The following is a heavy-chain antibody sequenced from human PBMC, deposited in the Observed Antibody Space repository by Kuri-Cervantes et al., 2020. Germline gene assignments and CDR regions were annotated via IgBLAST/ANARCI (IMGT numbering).Heavy chain of an antibody. J-gene: IGHJ1*01. CDR1: GYTFTSYD. V-gene: IGHV1-8*02. Sequence: ASVKVSCKASGYTFTSYDINWVRQATGQGLEWMGWMNPNSGNTDYAQRFQGRVTMTGNTSINTVYMELSRLRSDDTAVYYCARVHGDVPQWGQGTLVTVSS. CDR2: MNPNSGNT. D-gene: IGHD2-21*02. CDR3: ARVHGDVPQ.